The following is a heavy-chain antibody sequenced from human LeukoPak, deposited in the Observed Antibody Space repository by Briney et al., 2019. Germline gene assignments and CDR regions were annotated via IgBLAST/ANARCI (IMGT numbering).Heavy chain of an antibody. CDR2: IYTSGST. J-gene: IGHJ6*04. V-gene: IGHV4-4*07. D-gene: IGHD3-10*01. Sequence: SETLSLTCTVSGGSISSYYWGWIRQPAGKGLEWIGRIYTSGSTNYNPSLKSRVTMSVDTSKNQFSLKLSSVTAADTAVYYCARDRGSLVLSGLWFGGPYHSSDWGKGTTVTVSS. CDR3: ARDRGSLVLSGLWFGGPYHSSD. CDR1: GGSISSYY.